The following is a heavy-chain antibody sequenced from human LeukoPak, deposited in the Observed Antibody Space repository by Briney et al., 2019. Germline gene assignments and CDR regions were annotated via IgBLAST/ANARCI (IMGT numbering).Heavy chain of an antibody. CDR1: GYTFTSYY. CDR2: INPSDGST. J-gene: IGHJ4*02. CDR3: ASSFYDLLVCFDY. V-gene: IGHV1-46*01. Sequence: ASVKVSCKASGYTFTSYYMHWVRQAPGQRLEWMGKINPSDGSTRYAQKFQGRVTMTRDMSTSTVYMELSSLRSEDTAVYYCASSFYDLLVCFDYWGQGTLVTVSS. D-gene: IGHD5/OR15-5a*01.